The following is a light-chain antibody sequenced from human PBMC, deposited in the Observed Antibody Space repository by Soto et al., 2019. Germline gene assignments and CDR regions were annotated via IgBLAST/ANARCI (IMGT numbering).Light chain of an antibody. J-gene: IGKJ1*01. CDR3: HQYLSATGT. Sequence: EIVLTQSPGTLSLSPGERATLACRASQSVSSSYLAWYQQKPGQAPRLLIYGASSRATGIPDRFSGSGSGTDFTLTISRLEPEDFAVYYCHQYLSATGTFGQGTKVEIK. V-gene: IGKV3-20*01. CDR1: QSVSSSY. CDR2: GAS.